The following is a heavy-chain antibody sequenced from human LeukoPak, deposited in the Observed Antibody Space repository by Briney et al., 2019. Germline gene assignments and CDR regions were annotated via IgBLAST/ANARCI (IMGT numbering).Heavy chain of an antibody. D-gene: IGHD3-9*01. J-gene: IGHJ4*02. Sequence: PGGSLRLSCAVSGLIFSSNWMSWVRQAPGKGLEWVANIKQDGSERYYVDSVKGRFTTSRDNAKNSLYLQMNSLRAEDTAVYYCARDLRDFDWLTDYFDFWGQGTLVTVSS. CDR3: ARDLRDFDWLTDYFDF. CDR2: IKQDGSER. V-gene: IGHV3-7*01. CDR1: GLIFSSNW.